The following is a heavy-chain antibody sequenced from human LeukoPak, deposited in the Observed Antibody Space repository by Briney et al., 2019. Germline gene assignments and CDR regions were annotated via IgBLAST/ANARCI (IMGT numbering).Heavy chain of an antibody. CDR1: GFTFSSYA. J-gene: IGHJ4*02. CDR3: ASHDTAMVEGGIDY. Sequence: GGSLRLSCAASGFTFSSYAMHWVRQAPGKGLEWGAVISYDGSNKYYADSVKGRFTISRDNSKNTLYLQMNSLRAEDTAVYYCASHDTAMVEGGIDYWGQGTLVTVSS. CDR2: ISYDGSNK. V-gene: IGHV3-30*04. D-gene: IGHD5-18*01.